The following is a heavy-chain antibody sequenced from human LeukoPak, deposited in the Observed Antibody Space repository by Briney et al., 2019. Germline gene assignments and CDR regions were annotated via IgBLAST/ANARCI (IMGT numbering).Heavy chain of an antibody. CDR3: ARGACGGDCYSDY. Sequence: ASVKVSCKASGYTFTGYYMHWVRQAPGQGLEWMGWINPNSGGTNYAQKFQGRVTMTRDTSISTAYMELRSLRSDDTAVYYCARGACGGDCYSDYWGQGTLVTVSS. CDR1: GYTFTGYY. V-gene: IGHV1-2*02. J-gene: IGHJ4*02. CDR2: INPNSGGT. D-gene: IGHD2-21*02.